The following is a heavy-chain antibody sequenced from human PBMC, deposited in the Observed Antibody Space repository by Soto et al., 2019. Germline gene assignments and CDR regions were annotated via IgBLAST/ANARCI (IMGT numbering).Heavy chain of an antibody. J-gene: IGHJ4*02. V-gene: IGHV3-23*01. CDR3: AKTYTGG. CDR2: ISGMEDRT. D-gene: IGHD3-10*01. CDR1: GFNLRDQA. Sequence: EGSLRLSCTASGFNLRDQALSWVRQAPGGGLEWVSGISGMEDRTNYADFVKGRFFISKDRAKNTLNLQMNGLRDDDTAVYYCAKTYTGGWGQGTQVTVSS.